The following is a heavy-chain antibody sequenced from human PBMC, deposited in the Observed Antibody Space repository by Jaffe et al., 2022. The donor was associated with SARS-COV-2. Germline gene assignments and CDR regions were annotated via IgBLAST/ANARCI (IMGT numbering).Heavy chain of an antibody. Sequence: EVQLLESGGGLVQPGGSLRLSCAASGFTFSSYAMSWVRQAPGKGLEWVSAISGSGGSTYYADSVKGRFTISRDNSKNTLYLQMNSLRAEDTAVYYCAKDRTKIPEGIAAASPFDYWGQGTLVTVSS. CDR2: ISGSGGST. J-gene: IGHJ4*02. D-gene: IGHD6-13*01. V-gene: IGHV3-23*01. CDR3: AKDRTKIPEGIAAASPFDY. CDR1: GFTFSSYA.